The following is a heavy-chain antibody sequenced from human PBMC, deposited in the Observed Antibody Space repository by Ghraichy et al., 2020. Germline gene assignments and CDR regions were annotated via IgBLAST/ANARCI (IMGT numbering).Heavy chain of an antibody. CDR3: ARKDFWSGYSY. J-gene: IGHJ4*02. Sequence: SETLSLTCAVYGGSFSGYYWSWIRQPPGKGLEWIGEINHSGSTNYNPSLKSRVTISVDTSKNQFSLKLSSVTAADTAVYYCARKDFWSGYSYWGQGTLVTVSS. CDR2: INHSGST. V-gene: IGHV4-34*01. D-gene: IGHD3-3*01. CDR1: GGSFSGYY.